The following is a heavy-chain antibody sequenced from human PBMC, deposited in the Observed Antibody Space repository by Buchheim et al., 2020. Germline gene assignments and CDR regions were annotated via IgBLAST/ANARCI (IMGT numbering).Heavy chain of an antibody. CDR3: ARAHGTIFGVVDFDY. Sequence: QVQLQESGPGLVKPSETLSLTCTVSGGSISSYYWSWIRQPPGKGLEWIGYIYYSRSTNYNPSLKSRVTISVDTSKNQFSLKLSSVTAADTAVYYCARAHGTIFGVVDFDYWGQGTL. D-gene: IGHD3-3*01. CDR2: IYYSRST. V-gene: IGHV4-59*01. J-gene: IGHJ4*02. CDR1: GGSISSYY.